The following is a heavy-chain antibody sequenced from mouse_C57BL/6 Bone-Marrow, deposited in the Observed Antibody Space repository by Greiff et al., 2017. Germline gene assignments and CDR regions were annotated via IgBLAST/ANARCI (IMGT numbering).Heavy chain of an antibody. Sequence: VQLQQPGAELVMPGASVKLSCKASGYTFTSYWMHWVKQRPGQGLEWIGEIDPSDSYTNYNQKVKGKSTLTVDKSSSTAYMQLSSLTSEDSAVYYCSREGYGSSPYGYFDVWGTGTTVTVSS. CDR3: SREGYGSSPYGYFDV. J-gene: IGHJ1*03. V-gene: IGHV1-69*01. D-gene: IGHD1-1*01. CDR2: IDPSDSYT. CDR1: GYTFTSYW.